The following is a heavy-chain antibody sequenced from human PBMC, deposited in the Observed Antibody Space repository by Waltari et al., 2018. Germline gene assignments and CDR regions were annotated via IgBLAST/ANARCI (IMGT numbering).Heavy chain of an antibody. CDR3: ARGRFLDRYYYYYMDV. CDR1: GGSISSYY. CDR2: IYTSGNS. Sequence: QVQLQESGPGLVKPSETLSLTCTVSGGSISSYYWTWIRQPAGKGLEWIGRIYTSGNSNYNPSLKSRVTMSVSTSQNHFSLNLRSVTAADTAVYFFARGRFLDRYYYYYMDVWGKGTTVTISS. V-gene: IGHV4-4*07. J-gene: IGHJ6*03. D-gene: IGHD3-3*01.